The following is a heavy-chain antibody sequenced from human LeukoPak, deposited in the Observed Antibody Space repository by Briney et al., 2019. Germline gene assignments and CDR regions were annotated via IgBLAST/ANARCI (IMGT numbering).Heavy chain of an antibody. CDR2: ISSSSSYI. J-gene: IGHJ4*02. Sequence: GGSLRLSCAASGFTFSSYSMNWVRQAPGKGLEWVSSISSSSSYIYYAYSVKGRFTISRDNAKNSLYLQMNSLRAEDTAVYYCARDPPYYYDSTGDYFDYWGQGTLVTVSS. CDR3: ARDPPYYYDSTGDYFDY. D-gene: IGHD3-22*01. CDR1: GFTFSSYS. V-gene: IGHV3-21*01.